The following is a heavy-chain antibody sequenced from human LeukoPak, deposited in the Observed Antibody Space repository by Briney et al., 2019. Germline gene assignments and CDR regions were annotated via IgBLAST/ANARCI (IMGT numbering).Heavy chain of an antibody. Sequence: GGSLRLSCAASGFTFSSYTMSWVRQAPGKGLEWVSAISGSGGSTYYADSVKGRFTISRDNSKNTLYLQMNSMRAEDTAVYYCATRYYDFWSGYYTAETFDYWGQGTLVTVSS. J-gene: IGHJ4*02. CDR1: GFTFSSYT. CDR3: ATRYYDFWSGYYTAETFDY. CDR2: ISGSGGST. D-gene: IGHD3-3*01. V-gene: IGHV3-23*01.